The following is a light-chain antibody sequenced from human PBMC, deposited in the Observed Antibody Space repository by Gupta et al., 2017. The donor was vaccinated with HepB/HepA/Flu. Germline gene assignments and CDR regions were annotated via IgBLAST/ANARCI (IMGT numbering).Light chain of an antibody. CDR3: QQDYDTLWT. CDR1: QSVLNRSNNKNY. CDR2: WAS. Sequence: DIVMTQSPESLAVSVGERATINCKSSQSVLNRSNNKNYLAWYQQKPGQPPKLLIYWASTRGSGVPGRFSGRGSGTDFTLTISSLQAEDVAVYYCQQDYDTLWTFGQGTKVEIK. J-gene: IGKJ1*01. V-gene: IGKV4-1*01.